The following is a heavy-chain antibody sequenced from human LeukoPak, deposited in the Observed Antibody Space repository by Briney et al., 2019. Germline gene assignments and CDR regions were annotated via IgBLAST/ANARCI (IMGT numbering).Heavy chain of an antibody. CDR2: ISGSGGST. J-gene: IGHJ5*02. V-gene: IGHV3-23*01. Sequence: ISGSGGSTYYADSVKGRFTISRDNSKNTLYLQMNSLRAEDTAVYYCAKDLWGFPVAGMFDPWGQGTLVTVSS. CDR3: AKDLWGFPVAGMFDP. D-gene: IGHD6-19*01.